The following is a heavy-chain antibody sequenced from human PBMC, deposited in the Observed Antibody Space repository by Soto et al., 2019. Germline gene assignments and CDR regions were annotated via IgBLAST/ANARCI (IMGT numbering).Heavy chain of an antibody. Sequence: GSLRLSCAASGFTFSSYGMHWVRQAPGKGLEWVAVISYDGSNKYYADSVKGRFTISRDNSKNTLYLQMNSLRAEDTAVYYCAKDRGDGYSLDYWGQGTLVTVSS. CDR2: ISYDGSNK. D-gene: IGHD5-18*01. V-gene: IGHV3-30*18. CDR1: GFTFSSYG. CDR3: AKDRGDGYSLDY. J-gene: IGHJ4*02.